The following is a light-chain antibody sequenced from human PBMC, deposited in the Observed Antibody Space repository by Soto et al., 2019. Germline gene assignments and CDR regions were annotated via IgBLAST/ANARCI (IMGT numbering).Light chain of an antibody. V-gene: IGKV1-39*01. CDR2: AAS. J-gene: IGKJ2*01. Sequence: DIQMTQSPSSLSASVGDRVTITCRASQTISSYLNWYQQKPGKAPKLLIYAASSLQSGVPSRFSGSGSGTEFTLTISSLQPEDFANYYCQQSHSIPYTFGQGTKLEIK. CDR1: QTISSY. CDR3: QQSHSIPYT.